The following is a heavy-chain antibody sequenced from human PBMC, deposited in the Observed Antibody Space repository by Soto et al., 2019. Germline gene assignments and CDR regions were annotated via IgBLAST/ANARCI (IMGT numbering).Heavy chain of an antibody. D-gene: IGHD4-17*01. J-gene: IGHJ3*02. CDR3: ARDTVTTSDDAFDI. CDR2: VYYSGST. CDR1: GSSISSYY. V-gene: IGHV4-59*01. Sequence: QVQLQESGPGLVKPSETLSLTCTVSGSSISSYYWTWIRQPPGKRLEWIGYVYYSGSTNYNPSLKSRVTISVDMSKNQFSLKLSSVTAADTAVYYCARDTVTTSDDAFDIWGQGTMVTVSS.